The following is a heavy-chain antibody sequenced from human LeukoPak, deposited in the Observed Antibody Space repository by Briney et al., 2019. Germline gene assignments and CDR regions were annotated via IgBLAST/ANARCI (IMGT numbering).Heavy chain of an antibody. CDR3: AKYQVDWGFDY. J-gene: IGHJ4*02. V-gene: IGHV3-23*01. CDR2: ISGGGGNT. Sequence: GGSLRLSCAACGVTFSSYAMSWVRQAPGKGLEWVSAISGGGGNTYYAASETGRFTISRDNSKNTLYLEMNSRRAEDTAVYYCAKYQVDWGFDYWGQGTLVTVSS. CDR1: GVTFSSYA. D-gene: IGHD3/OR15-3a*01.